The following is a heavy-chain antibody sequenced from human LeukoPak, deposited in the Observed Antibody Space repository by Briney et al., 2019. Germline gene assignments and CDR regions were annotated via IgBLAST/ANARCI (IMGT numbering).Heavy chain of an antibody. CDR2: ISGSGGST. V-gene: IGHV3-23*01. J-gene: IGHJ4*02. CDR3: AKETDGFDLTFDY. CDR1: GFTFSNHG. D-gene: IGHD5-24*01. Sequence: GGTLRLSCAASGFTFSNHGMNWVRQAPGKGLEWVSGISGSGGSTYYADSVKGRFTISRDNSKNTLYLQINSLRAEDTAVYYCAKETDGFDLTFDYWGQGTLVTVSS.